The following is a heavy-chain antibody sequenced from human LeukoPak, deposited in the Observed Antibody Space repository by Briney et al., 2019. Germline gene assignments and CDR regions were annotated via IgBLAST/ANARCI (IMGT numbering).Heavy chain of an antibody. CDR2: IKSKTDGGTT. CDR1: GFTFSNAW. V-gene: IGHV3-15*01. CDR3: TTVGGDHSGSYWGRNFDY. D-gene: IGHD1-26*01. Sequence: PGGSLRLSCAASGFTFSNAWMSWVRQAPGKGLEWVGRIKSKTDGGTTDYAAPVKGRFTISRDDLKNTLYLQMNSLKTEDTAVYYCTTVGGDHSGSYWGRNFDYWGQGTLVTVSS. J-gene: IGHJ4*02.